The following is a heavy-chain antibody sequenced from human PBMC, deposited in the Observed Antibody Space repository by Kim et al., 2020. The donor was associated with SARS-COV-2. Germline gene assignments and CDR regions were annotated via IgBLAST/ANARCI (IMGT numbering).Heavy chain of an antibody. CDR3: ATGVRPYYDILTGYSTIFDP. V-gene: IGHV1-24*01. CDR1: GYTLTELS. Sequence: ASVKVSCKVSGYTLTELSMHWVRQAPGKGLEWMGGFDPEDGETIYAQKFQGRVTMTEDTSTDTAYMELSSLRSEDTAVYYCATGVRPYYDILTGYSTIFDPWGQGTLVTVSS. D-gene: IGHD3-9*01. J-gene: IGHJ5*02. CDR2: FDPEDGET.